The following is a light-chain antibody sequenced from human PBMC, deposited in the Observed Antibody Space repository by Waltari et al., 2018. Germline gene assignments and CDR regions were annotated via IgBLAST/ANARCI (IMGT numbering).Light chain of an antibody. CDR3: QKYMSAPFT. CDR2: AAS. Sequence: DIQMPQSPSSLSASVGDRVTITCRASQGNSHYLAWYQQKPGKVPKLLLYAASALQSGVPSRFSGSGSGTDFTLTISSLHPEDVATYYCQKYMSAPFTFVPGTKVDIK. CDR1: QGNSHY. J-gene: IGKJ3*01. V-gene: IGKV1-27*01.